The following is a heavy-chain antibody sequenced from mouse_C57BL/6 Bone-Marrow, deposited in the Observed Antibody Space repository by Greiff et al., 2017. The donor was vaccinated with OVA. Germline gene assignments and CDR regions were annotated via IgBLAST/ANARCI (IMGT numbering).Heavy chain of an antibody. D-gene: IGHD6-1*01. CDR3: ARGAPKYYAMDY. CDR2: ISSGSSTI. V-gene: IGHV5-17*01. CDR1: GFTFSDYG. Sequence: EVQVVESGGGLVKPGGSLKLSCAASGFTFSDYGMHWVRQAPEKGLEWVAYISSGSSTIYYADTVKGRFTISRDNAKNTLFLQMTSLRSEDTAIDYCARGAPKYYAMDYWGQGTSVTVSS. J-gene: IGHJ4*01.